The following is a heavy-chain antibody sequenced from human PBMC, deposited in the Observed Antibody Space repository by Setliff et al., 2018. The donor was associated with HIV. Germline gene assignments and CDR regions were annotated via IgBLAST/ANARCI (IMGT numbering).Heavy chain of an antibody. Sequence: GESLKISCAASGFTFDDYTMHWVRQAPGKGLEWVSLISWDGGSTYYADSVKGRFTISRDNSKNSLYLQMNSLRTEDTALYYCAKDLWFGELLDYGMDVWGQGTTVTVSS. D-gene: IGHD3-10*01. J-gene: IGHJ6*02. CDR3: AKDLWFGELLDYGMDV. CDR2: ISWDGGST. CDR1: GFTFDDYT. V-gene: IGHV3-43*01.